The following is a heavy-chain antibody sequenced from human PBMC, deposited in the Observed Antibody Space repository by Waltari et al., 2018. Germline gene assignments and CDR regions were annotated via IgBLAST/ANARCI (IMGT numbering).Heavy chain of an antibody. CDR2: IKQDAIEK. V-gene: IGHV3-7*01. D-gene: IGHD6-19*01. CDR1: GFTFNNYW. Sequence: EVQLVESGGGLVQPGGSLRLSCAASGFTFNNYWMTWVRQAPGKVLEWVANIKQDAIEKYYVDSVKGRFTISRDNTKNSLYLQRNSLRAEDTAVYYCAASVGVAPNYWGHGTLVTVSS. J-gene: IGHJ4*01. CDR3: AASVGVAPNY.